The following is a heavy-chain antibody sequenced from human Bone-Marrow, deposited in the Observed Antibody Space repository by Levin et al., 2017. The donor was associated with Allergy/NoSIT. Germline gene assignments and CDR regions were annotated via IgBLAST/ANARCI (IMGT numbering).Heavy chain of an antibody. D-gene: IGHD5-18*01. CDR1: GYTFTGHH. V-gene: IGHV1-2*02. CDR3: ARGFSFGDFYMDV. J-gene: IGHJ6*03. CDR2: SNPKIGNT. Sequence: ASVKVSCKASGYTFTGHHIHWVRQAPGQGLEWMGWSNPKIGNTNYAQKFKGRVTMTSDTSTSTAYMELSSLRSDDTAVYYCARGFSFGDFYMDVWGEGITVTVAS.